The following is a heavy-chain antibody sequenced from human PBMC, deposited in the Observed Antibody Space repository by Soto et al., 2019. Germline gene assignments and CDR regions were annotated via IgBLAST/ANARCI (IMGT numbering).Heavy chain of an antibody. Sequence: SETLSLTCTVSGGSISSSSYYWGWIRQPPGKGLEWIGSIYYSGSTYYNPSLKSRVTISVDTSKNQFSLKLSSVTAADTAVYYCARQGSLRDGYNLILDYWGQGTLVTVSS. CDR1: GGSISSSSYY. D-gene: IGHD5-12*01. V-gene: IGHV4-39*01. CDR2: IYYSGST. CDR3: ARQGSLRDGYNLILDY. J-gene: IGHJ4*02.